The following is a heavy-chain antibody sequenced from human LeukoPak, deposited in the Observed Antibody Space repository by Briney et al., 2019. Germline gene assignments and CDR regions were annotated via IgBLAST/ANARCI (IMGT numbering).Heavy chain of an antibody. Sequence: SETLSLTCTVSGGSISSYYWSCIRQPPGKGLEWSGYIYYSGSTNYNPSLKSRVTISVDTSKNQFSLKLTSVTAADTAVYYCARTTEGGYTYGYFYYYYMDVWGKGTTVTISS. CDR3: ARTTEGGYTYGYFYYYYMDV. CDR2: IYYSGST. D-gene: IGHD5-18*01. J-gene: IGHJ6*03. CDR1: GGSISSYY. V-gene: IGHV4-59*01.